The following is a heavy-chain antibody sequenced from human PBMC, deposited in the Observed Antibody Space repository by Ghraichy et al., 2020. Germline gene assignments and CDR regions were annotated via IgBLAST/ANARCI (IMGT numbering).Heavy chain of an antibody. V-gene: IGHV3-7*01. CDR2: IKQDGSAK. D-gene: IGHD6-19*01. CDR3: AREDSSGWYYRAEYFQH. Sequence: GGSLRLSCAASGFTFSSYWMSWVRQAPGKGLEWVANIKQDGSAKYYVDSVKGRFTISRDNAKNSLYLQMNSLRAEDTAVYYCAREDSSGWYYRAEYFQHWGQGTLVTVSS. CDR1: GFTFSSYW. J-gene: IGHJ1*01.